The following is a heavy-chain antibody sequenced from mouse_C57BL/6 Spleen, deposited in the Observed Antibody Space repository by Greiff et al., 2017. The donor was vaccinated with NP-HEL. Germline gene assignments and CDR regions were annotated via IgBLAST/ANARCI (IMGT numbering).Heavy chain of an antibody. Sequence: VQLQQSGAELVRPGTSVKVSCKASGYAFTNYLIEWVKQRPGQGLEWIGVINPGSGGTNYNEKFKGKATLTADKSSSTAYMQLSSLTSEDSAVYFCARSPDYYGSSYASWGPGTTLTVSS. J-gene: IGHJ2*01. CDR2: INPGSGGT. CDR3: ARSPDYYGSSYAS. CDR1: GYAFTNYL. V-gene: IGHV1-54*01. D-gene: IGHD1-1*01.